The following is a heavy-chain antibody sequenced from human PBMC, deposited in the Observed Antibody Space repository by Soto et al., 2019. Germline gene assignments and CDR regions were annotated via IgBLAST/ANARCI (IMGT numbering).Heavy chain of an antibody. CDR1: GYSITSGFY. CDR2: ISYSAKT. D-gene: IGHD3-16*01. V-gene: IGHV4-38-2*01. CDR3: TRGAGAPWVRFDS. J-gene: IGHJ4*02. Sequence: LSLTCGVSGYSITSGFYWGWVRQSPGKGLEWIGTISYSAKTFYNPSLASRFSMAVDSSKNQFSLRLTSVTAADTALYFCTRGAGAPWVRFDSWGRGILVTVSS.